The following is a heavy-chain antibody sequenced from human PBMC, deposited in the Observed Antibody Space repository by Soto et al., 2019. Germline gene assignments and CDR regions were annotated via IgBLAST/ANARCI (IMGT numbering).Heavy chain of an antibody. Sequence: VASVKVSCKASGGTFSSYAISWVRQAPGQGLEWMGGTIPIFGTANYAQKFQGRVTITADESTSTAYMELSSLRSEDTAVYYCAREVVVAAVAYGMDVWGQGTLVTVSS. CDR2: TIPIFGTA. D-gene: IGHD2-15*01. CDR3: AREVVVAAVAYGMDV. J-gene: IGHJ6*02. CDR1: GGTFSSYA. V-gene: IGHV1-69*13.